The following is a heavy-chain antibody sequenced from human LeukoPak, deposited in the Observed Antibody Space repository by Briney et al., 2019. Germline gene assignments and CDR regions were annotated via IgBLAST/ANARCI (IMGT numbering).Heavy chain of an antibody. CDR3: AREMITRRYFDY. Sequence: GGSLRLSCAASGFTLNTNYMNWVRQAPGKGLEWVSAISGSDGSTYYADSVKGRFTISRDNSKNTLYLQMNSLRAEDTAVYYCAREMITRRYFDYWGQGTLVTVSS. CDR2: ISGSDGST. V-gene: IGHV3-23*01. CDR1: GFTLNTNY. D-gene: IGHD3-16*01. J-gene: IGHJ4*02.